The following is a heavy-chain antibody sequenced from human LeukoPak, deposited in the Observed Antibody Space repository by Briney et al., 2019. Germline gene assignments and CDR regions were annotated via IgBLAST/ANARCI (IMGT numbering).Heavy chain of an antibody. J-gene: IGHJ6*03. V-gene: IGHV4-61*02. CDR1: GGSISTVSYY. D-gene: IGHD3-10*01. Sequence: SETLSLTCSVSGGSISTVSYYWNWIRQPAGKGLEWIGRIYTGGSINYNPSVTSRVTISVDTSKNQFSLKLSSVTAADTAVYYCARDTMVRGVYYYYYMDVWGKGTTVTVSS. CDR3: ARDTMVRGVYYYYYMDV. CDR2: IYTGGSI.